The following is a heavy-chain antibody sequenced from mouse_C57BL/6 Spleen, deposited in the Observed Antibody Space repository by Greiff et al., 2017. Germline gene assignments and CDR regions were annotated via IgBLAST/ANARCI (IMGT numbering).Heavy chain of an antibody. CDR3: TTVVAYYYAMDY. CDR1: GYTFTDYN. CDR2: INPNNGGT. J-gene: IGHJ4*01. Sequence: VHVKQSGPELVKPGASVKMSCKASGYTFTDYNMHWVKQSHGKSLEWIGYINPNNGGTSYNQKFKGKATLTVNKSSSTAYMELRSLTSEDSAVYYCTTVVAYYYAMDYWGQGTSVTVSS. V-gene: IGHV1-22*01. D-gene: IGHD1-1*01.